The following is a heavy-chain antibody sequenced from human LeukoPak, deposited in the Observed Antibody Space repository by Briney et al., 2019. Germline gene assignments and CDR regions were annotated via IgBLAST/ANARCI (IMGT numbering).Heavy chain of an antibody. J-gene: IGHJ4*02. D-gene: IGHD2-15*01. CDR1: GFTFSSYG. V-gene: IGHV3-30*03. CDR3: ASLGWTASDFDY. CDR2: ISYDGSTK. Sequence: TGGSLRLSCAASGFTFSSYGMHWVRQAPGKGLEWVAVISYDGSTKNYADSVKGRFTISRDYSKNTLYLQMNSLRAEDTAVYYCASLGWTASDFDYWGQGTLVTVSS.